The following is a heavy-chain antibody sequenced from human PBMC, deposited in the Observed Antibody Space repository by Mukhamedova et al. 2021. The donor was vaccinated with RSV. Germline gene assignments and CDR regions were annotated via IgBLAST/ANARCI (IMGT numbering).Heavy chain of an antibody. CDR2: IDPSDSYS. Sequence: EGLEWMGRIDPSDSYSNYSPSFRGHVTMSVDRSISTAYLQWNSLQAPDTAMYYRTRHSGYCSGGTCQSGSDYWGQGTLVTVSS. D-gene: IGHD2-15*01. J-gene: IGHJ4*02. CDR3: TRHSGYCSGGTCQSGSDY. V-gene: IGHV5-10-1*01.